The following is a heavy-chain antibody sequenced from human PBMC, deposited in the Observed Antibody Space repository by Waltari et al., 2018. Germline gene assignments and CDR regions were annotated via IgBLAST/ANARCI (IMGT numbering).Heavy chain of an antibody. CDR2: IIPIFGTA. D-gene: IGHD6-19*01. CDR1: GYTFTSYA. J-gene: IGHJ4*02. CDR3: ARTKDSSGWFPFDY. V-gene: IGHV1-69*13. Sequence: QVQLVQSGAEVKKPGASVKVSCKASGYTFTSYAMHWVRQAPGQRREWMGGIIPIFGTANYAQKFQGRVTITADESTSTAYMELSSLRSEDTAVYYCARTKDSSGWFPFDYWGQGTLVTVSS.